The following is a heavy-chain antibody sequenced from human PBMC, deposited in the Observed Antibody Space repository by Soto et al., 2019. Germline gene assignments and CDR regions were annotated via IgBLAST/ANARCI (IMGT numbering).Heavy chain of an antibody. V-gene: IGHV3-33*01. CDR2: IWYDGSNK. Sequence: QVQLVESGGGVVQPGRSLRLSCAASGFTFSSYGMHWVRQAPGKGLEWVAVIWYDGSNKYYADSVKGRFTISRDNSKKTLYLQMNSLRAEDTAVYYCARDRVDGSGNLDYWGQGTLVTVSS. J-gene: IGHJ4*02. D-gene: IGHD3-10*01. CDR3: ARDRVDGSGNLDY. CDR1: GFTFSSYG.